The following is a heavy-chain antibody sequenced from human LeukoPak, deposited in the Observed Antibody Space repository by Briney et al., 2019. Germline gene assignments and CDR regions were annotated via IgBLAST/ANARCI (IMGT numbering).Heavy chain of an antibody. CDR3: ASRPYSGSYPGSDY. Sequence: ASVKVSCKASGYTFTGYYLHWVRQAPGQGLEWMGWINPNSGGTNYAQKFQGRVTMTRDTSISTAYMELSRLRSDDTAVYYCASRPYSGSYPGSDYWGQGTLVTVSS. D-gene: IGHD1-26*01. CDR1: GYTFTGYY. J-gene: IGHJ4*02. CDR2: INPNSGGT. V-gene: IGHV1-2*02.